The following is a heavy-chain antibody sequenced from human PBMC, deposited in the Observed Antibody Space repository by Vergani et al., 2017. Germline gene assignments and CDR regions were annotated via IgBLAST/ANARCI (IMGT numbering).Heavy chain of an antibody. Sequence: QVQLVQSGAEVKKPGASVKVSCKASGYTFTSYYMHWVRQAPGQGLKWMGIINPSGGSTSYAQKLQGGVTMTRDTSTSTVYMEMSSLRSEDTAVYYCARGPNIVVVPAGPPPDYWGQGTLVTVSS. CDR3: ARGPNIVVVPAGPPPDY. J-gene: IGHJ4*02. CDR2: INPSGGST. V-gene: IGHV1-46*04. CDR1: GYTFTSYY. D-gene: IGHD2-2*01.